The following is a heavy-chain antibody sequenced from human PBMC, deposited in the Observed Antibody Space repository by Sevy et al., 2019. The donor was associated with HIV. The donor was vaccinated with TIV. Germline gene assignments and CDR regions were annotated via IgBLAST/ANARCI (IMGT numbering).Heavy chain of an antibody. Sequence: GGSLRLSCAASGFIFRSYAMSWVRQAPGKGLEWVTGISGSGGSTYYADSVKGRFTTSRDNFKNKLYLQMNSLRAEDTAGYYCAKAGATKDGMDVWGQGTTVTVSS. D-gene: IGHD5-12*01. V-gene: IGHV3-23*01. CDR3: AKAGATKDGMDV. CDR1: GFIFRSYA. CDR2: ISGSGGST. J-gene: IGHJ6*02.